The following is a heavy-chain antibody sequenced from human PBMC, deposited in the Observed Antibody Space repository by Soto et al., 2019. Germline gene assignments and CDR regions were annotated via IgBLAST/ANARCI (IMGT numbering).Heavy chain of an antibody. Sequence: SETLSLTCTVSRGSISSGTNYWAWIRQPPGKELEWIANIYYSGSTFYNPSLKSRVTISLDTSKNQFPLMLRSVTAADTAVYYGARHEAGWYFDAWGQGTLVTVSS. D-gene: IGHD6-25*01. CDR3: ARHEAGWYFDA. CDR2: IYYSGST. CDR1: RGSISSGTNY. J-gene: IGHJ4*02. V-gene: IGHV4-39*01.